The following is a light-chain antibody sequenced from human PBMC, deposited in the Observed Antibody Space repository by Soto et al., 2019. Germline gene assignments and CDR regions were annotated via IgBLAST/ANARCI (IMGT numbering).Light chain of an antibody. CDR3: QQYIYWPWT. CDR1: QSVSST. Sequence: IVMTQSPATLSLSPGERATLSCRSSQSVSSTLAWYQQKPGQAPRLLIYGASTRATGIPARFSGSGSGTEFTLTISSLQSEDFAVYYCQQYIYWPWTFGQGTNVDIK. J-gene: IGKJ1*01. V-gene: IGKV3-15*01. CDR2: GAS.